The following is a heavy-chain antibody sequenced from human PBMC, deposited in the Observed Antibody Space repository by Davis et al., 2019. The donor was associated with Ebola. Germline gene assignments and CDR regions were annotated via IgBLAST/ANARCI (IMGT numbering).Heavy chain of an antibody. V-gene: IGHV4-59*12. CDR2: IYYSGST. CDR1: GGSISNYY. CDR3: ARGRYSYGYFDY. J-gene: IGHJ4*02. D-gene: IGHD5-18*01. Sequence: MPSETLSLTCSVSGGSISNYYWSWIRQPPGKGLEWIGYIYYSGSTNYNPSLKSRVTISVDTSKNQFSLKLSSVTAADTAVYYCARGRYSYGYFDYWGQGTLVTVSP.